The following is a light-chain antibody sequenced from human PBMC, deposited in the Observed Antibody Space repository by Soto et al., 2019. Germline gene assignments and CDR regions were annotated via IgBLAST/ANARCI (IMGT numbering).Light chain of an antibody. CDR1: QSISSW. J-gene: IGKJ1*01. V-gene: IGKV1-5*03. CDR2: KAS. Sequence: DIQMTQSRATLSASVGDRLTITCRASQSISSWLAWYQQKPGKAPKLLIYKASSLESGVPSRFSGSGSGTEFTLTISSLQPDDFATYYCQQYNSYWTFGQGTKVDIK. CDR3: QQYNSYWT.